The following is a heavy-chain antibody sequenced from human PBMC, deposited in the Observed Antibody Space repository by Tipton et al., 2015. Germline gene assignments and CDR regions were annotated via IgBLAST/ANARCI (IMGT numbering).Heavy chain of an antibody. D-gene: IGHD2-21*01. CDR2: LYYSGST. V-gene: IGHV4-39*01. J-gene: IGHJ5*02. CDR3: ARHAYCVGGTCYLRLDTWFDP. Sequence: TLSLTCSVSGGSISSSGYYWGWIRQPPGKGLEWIGSLYYSGSTYYNPSLKSRVTISVDTSKNQFSLKLSSVTAADTAVYYCARHAYCVGGTCYLRLDTWFDPWGQGTLVTVSS. CDR1: GGSISSSGYY.